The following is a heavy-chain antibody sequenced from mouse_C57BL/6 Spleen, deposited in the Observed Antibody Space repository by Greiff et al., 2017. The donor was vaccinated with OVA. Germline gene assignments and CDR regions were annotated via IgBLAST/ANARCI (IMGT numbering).Heavy chain of an antibody. J-gene: IGHJ2*01. D-gene: IGHD1-1*01. CDR2: INPNNGGT. CDR3: ASLTTVVGDY. CDR1: GYTFTDYY. Sequence: EVQLQQSGPELVKPGASVKISCKASGYTFTDYYMNWVKQSHGKSLEWIGDINPNNGGTSYNQKFKGKATLTVDKSSSTAYMELRSLTSEDSAGYYCASLTTVVGDYWGQGTTLTVSS. V-gene: IGHV1-26*01.